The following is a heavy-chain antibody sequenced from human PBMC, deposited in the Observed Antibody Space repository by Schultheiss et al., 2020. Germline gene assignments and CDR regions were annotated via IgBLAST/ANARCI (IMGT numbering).Heavy chain of an antibody. V-gene: IGHV4-4*02. CDR2: IYHSGST. J-gene: IGHJ4*02. CDR1: GGSISSSNW. D-gene: IGHD6-13*01. Sequence: SETLSLTCAVSGGSISSSNWWSWVRQPPGKGLEWIGEIYHSGSTNYNPSLKSRVTISVDTSKNQFSLKLSSVTAADTAVYYCARGRRTWYGDSWGQGTPVTVSS. CDR3: ARGRRTWYGDS.